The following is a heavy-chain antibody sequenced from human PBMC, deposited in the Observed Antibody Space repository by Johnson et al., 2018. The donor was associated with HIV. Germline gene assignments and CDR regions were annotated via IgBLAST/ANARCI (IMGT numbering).Heavy chain of an antibody. V-gene: IGHV3-20*04. CDR3: AKLSDNDGFDI. J-gene: IGHJ3*02. CDR2: INWNGGST. D-gene: IGHD6-25*01. Sequence: VQLVESGGGLVQPGGSLRLSCAASGFTVSSNYMSWVRQAPGKGLEWVSGINWNGGSTGYADSVKGRFTISRDNAKNSLYLQMNSLRAEDTALYYCAKLSDNDGFDIWGQGTMVTVSS. CDR1: GFTVSSNY.